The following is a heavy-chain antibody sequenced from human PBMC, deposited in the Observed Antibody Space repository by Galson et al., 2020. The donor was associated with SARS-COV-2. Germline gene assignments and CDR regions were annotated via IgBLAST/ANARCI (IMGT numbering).Heavy chain of an antibody. CDR3: VRDRYCTTTTCYNWFSP. V-gene: IGHV3-33*05. Sequence: GESLKISCAASEFMFNTFGMHWVRQGPGKGLEWMAFISFDGNTEFYADSVKGRFTVSRDNSNNKLYLQMNNLRADDTAVYYCVRDRYCTTTTCYNWFSPWGQGTLVTVSS. D-gene: IGHD2-2*02. CDR1: EFMFNTFG. J-gene: IGHJ5*02. CDR2: ISFDGNTE.